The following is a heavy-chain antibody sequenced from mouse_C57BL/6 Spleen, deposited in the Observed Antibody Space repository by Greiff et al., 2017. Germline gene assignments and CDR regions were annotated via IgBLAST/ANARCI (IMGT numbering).Heavy chain of an antibody. D-gene: IGHD2-3*01. Sequence: QVQLQQPGAELVMPGASVKLSCKASGYTFTSYWMHWVKQRPGQGLEWIGEIDPSDSYTNYNQKIKGKSTLTVDKSSSTAYMQLSSLTSEDSAVYYCARSADGYLAWFAYWGQGTLVTVSA. V-gene: IGHV1-69*01. CDR1: GYTFTSYW. CDR2: IDPSDSYT. J-gene: IGHJ3*01. CDR3: ARSADGYLAWFAY.